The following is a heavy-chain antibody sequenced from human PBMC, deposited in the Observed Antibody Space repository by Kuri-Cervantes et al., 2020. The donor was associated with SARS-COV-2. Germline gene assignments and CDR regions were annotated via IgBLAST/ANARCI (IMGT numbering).Heavy chain of an antibody. CDR1: GFTFSTYG. J-gene: IGHJ3*01. CDR2: IKQDGSEK. D-gene: IGHD2-21*01. Sequence: LSLTCAASGFTFSTYGMHWVRQAPGKGLEWVANIKQDGSEKYYVDSVKGRFTISRDNAKNSLYLQMNSLRAEDTAVYYCAKIAHVVVIAGAFDLWGQGTGGTVSS. CDR3: AKIAHVVVIAGAFDL. V-gene: IGHV3-7*03.